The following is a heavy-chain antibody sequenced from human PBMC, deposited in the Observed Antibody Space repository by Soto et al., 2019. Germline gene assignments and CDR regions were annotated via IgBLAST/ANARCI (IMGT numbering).Heavy chain of an antibody. Sequence: SETKCLTCRVAFGYIIGYYGSWIRQHAGKGLEWIGRIYTSGSTNYNPSLKSRVTMSVDTSKNQFSLKLSSVTAADTAVYYCARAAYYDSSGTYGPWGQGALVTVSS. CDR2: IYTSGST. J-gene: IGHJ5*02. CDR3: ARAAYYDSSGTYGP. CDR1: FGYIIGYY. V-gene: IGHV4-4*07. D-gene: IGHD3-22*01.